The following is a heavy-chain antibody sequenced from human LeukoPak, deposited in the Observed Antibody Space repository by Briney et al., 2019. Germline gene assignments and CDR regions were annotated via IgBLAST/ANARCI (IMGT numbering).Heavy chain of an antibody. Sequence: GGSLRLSCAASGFTFDDYAMHWVRQAPGKGLEWVSGISWNSGSIRYADSVKGRFTISRDNAKNSLYLQMNSLRAEDTALYYCAKDRAAIIGLFDYWGQGTLVTVSS. CDR3: AKDRAAIIGLFDY. CDR2: ISWNSGSI. J-gene: IGHJ4*02. D-gene: IGHD2-2*01. V-gene: IGHV3-9*01. CDR1: GFTFDDYA.